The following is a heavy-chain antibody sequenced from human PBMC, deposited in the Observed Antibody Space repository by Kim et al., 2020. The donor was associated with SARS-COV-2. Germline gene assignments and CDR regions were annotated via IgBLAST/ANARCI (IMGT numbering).Heavy chain of an antibody. CDR2: INHSGST. V-gene: IGHV4-34*01. D-gene: IGHD3-10*01. CDR3: ARAVRGNYYYYGMDV. Sequence: SETLSLTCAVYGGSFSGYYWSWIRQPPGKGLEWIGEINHSGSTNYNPSLKSRVTISVDTSKNQFSLKLSSVTAADTAVYYCARAVRGNYYYYGMDVWGQGTTVTVSS. CDR1: GGSFSGYY. J-gene: IGHJ6*02.